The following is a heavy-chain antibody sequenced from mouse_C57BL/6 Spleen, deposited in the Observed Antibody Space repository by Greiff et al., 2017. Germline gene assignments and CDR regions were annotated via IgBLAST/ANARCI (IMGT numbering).Heavy chain of an antibody. J-gene: IGHJ3*01. CDR1: GYTFTSYG. CDR2: IYPRSGNT. V-gene: IGHV1-81*01. CDR3: AYYSNYEFAY. D-gene: IGHD2-5*01. Sequence: VQLQQSGAELARPGASVQLSCKASGYTFTSYGISWVKQRTGQGLEWIGEIYPRSGNTSYNEKFKGKATLTADKSSSTAYMELRSLTSEDSAVYFCAYYSNYEFAYWGQGTLVTVSA.